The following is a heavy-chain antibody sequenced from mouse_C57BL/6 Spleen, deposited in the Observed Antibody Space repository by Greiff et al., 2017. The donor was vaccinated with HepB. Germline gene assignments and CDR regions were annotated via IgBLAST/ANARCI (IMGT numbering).Heavy chain of an antibody. CDR1: GCTFTGYW. CDR2: ILPGSGST. Sequence: QVQLQQSGAELMKPGASVKLSCKATGCTFTGYWIEWVKQRPGHGLEWIGEILPGSGSTNYNEKFKGKATFTADTSSNTAYMQHSSLTTEDSAIYYCARRGHYYGSSYWYFDVWGTGTTVTVSS. J-gene: IGHJ1*03. D-gene: IGHD1-1*01. CDR3: ARRGHYYGSSYWYFDV. V-gene: IGHV1-9*01.